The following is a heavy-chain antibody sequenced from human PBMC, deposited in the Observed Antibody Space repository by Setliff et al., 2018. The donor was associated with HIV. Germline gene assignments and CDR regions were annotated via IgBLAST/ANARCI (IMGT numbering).Heavy chain of an antibody. CDR1: GGSISSSSYY. Sequence: SETLSLTCTVSGGSISSSSYYWSWIRQPPGKGLEWIGYIYYSGSTNYNPSLKSRVTISVDTSKNQFSLKRTSVTAADTAVYYCAKERSRGYTDPPRFDYWGQGTLVTVSS. D-gene: IGHD5-18*01. J-gene: IGHJ4*02. V-gene: IGHV4-61*01. CDR3: AKERSRGYTDPPRFDY. CDR2: IYYSGST.